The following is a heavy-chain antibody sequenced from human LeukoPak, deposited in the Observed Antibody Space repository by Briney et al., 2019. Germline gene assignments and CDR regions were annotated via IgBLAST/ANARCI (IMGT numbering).Heavy chain of an antibody. V-gene: IGHV3-30*18. CDR3: AKSCLDTYYDTLTGSDY. CDR1: GFTFRSYG. J-gene: IGHJ4*02. Sequence: GGSLRLSCAASGFTFRSYGMHWVRQAPGKGLEWVAIISYDGSNKYYADSVKGRFTISRDNSKNTLYLQMNSLRAEDTAVYYCAKSCLDTYYDTLTGSDYWGQGTLVTVSS. D-gene: IGHD3-9*01. CDR2: ISYDGSNK.